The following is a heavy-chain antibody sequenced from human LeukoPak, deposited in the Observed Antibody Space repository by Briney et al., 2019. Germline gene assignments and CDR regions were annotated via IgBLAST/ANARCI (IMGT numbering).Heavy chain of an antibody. D-gene: IGHD5-24*01. CDR3: ARIRDGYNDAYDI. V-gene: IGHV1-46*01. CDR2: INPGGGNT. Sequence: ASVKVSCKASGYTFTNYYMHWVRQAPGQGLEWMGLINPGGGNTNYAQNFQGRVTMTRDTSTTTVYMELSSLRSEDTATYYCARIRDGYNDAYDIWGRGTVVTVPS. CDR1: GYTFTNYY. J-gene: IGHJ3*02.